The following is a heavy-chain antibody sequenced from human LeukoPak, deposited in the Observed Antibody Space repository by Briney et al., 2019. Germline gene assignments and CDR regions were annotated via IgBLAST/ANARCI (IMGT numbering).Heavy chain of an antibody. V-gene: IGHV3-48*03. CDR2: ISSSGSTI. Sequence: PGGSLRLSCAASGFTFSSYEMNWVRQAPGKGLEWVSYISSSGSTIYYADSVKGRYTISRDNAKNSLYLQMNSLRAEDTAVYYCASGLWAGRSWGQGTLVTVSS. D-gene: IGHD6-19*01. J-gene: IGHJ5*02. CDR1: GFTFSSYE. CDR3: ASGLWAGRS.